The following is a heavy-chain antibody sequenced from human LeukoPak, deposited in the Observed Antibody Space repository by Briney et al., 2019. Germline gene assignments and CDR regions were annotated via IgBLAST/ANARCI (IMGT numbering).Heavy chain of an antibody. Sequence: GGSLTLSCLASGYTFSSYSINWVRQPPGKGLEWVASIRVRRKYIYYADSVRGRCRISRDDARDSLFLEMNSLRAEDTAVYYCVRLRRNSDTSGFYYYYDFWGQGTLVTVSS. V-gene: IGHV3-21*01. D-gene: IGHD3-22*01. CDR3: VRLRRNSDTSGFYYYYDF. J-gene: IGHJ1*01. CDR2: IRVRRKYI. CDR1: GYTFSSYS.